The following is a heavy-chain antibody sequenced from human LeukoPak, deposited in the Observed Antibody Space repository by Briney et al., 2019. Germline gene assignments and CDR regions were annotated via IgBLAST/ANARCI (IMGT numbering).Heavy chain of an antibody. Sequence: GGSLRLSCEASGFTFSSYSMNWVRQAPGKGLEWVSSISSSSSYIYYADSAKGRFTISRDNAKNSLYLQMNSLRAEDTAVYYCARDSGIVVVPAATEYFQHWGQGTLVTVSS. V-gene: IGHV3-21*01. CDR2: ISSSSSYI. CDR1: GFTFSSYS. J-gene: IGHJ1*01. D-gene: IGHD2-2*01. CDR3: ARDSGIVVVPAATEYFQH.